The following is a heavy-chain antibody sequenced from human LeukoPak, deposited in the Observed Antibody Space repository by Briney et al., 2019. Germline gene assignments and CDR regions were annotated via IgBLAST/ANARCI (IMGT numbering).Heavy chain of an antibody. CDR1: GFTFSSSA. CDR3: AKQLGYCSDGSCYFPY. D-gene: IGHD2-15*01. V-gene: IGHV3-23*01. Sequence: GGSLRLSCAASGFTFSSSAMSWARQAPGKGLEWVSAISNNGGYTYYADSVQGRFTISRDNSKSTLCLQMNSLRAEDTAVYYCAKQLGYCSDGSCYFPYWGQGTLVTVSS. CDR2: ISNNGGYT. J-gene: IGHJ4*02.